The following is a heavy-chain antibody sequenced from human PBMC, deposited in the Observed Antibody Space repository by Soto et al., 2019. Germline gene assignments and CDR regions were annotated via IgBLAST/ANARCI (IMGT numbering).Heavy chain of an antibody. J-gene: IGHJ6*02. CDR2: IGIGGDT. CDR3: AKDGTTGGIHYYGMDV. V-gene: IGHV3-23*01. Sequence: EVQLLESGGGLVQPGGSLRLSCEVSGFTFSSYGMNWVRQAPDKGLELVSPIGIGGDTYYADSVKGRFTISRDNSKTTLFLQMNSLRAEDTALYFCAKDGTTGGIHYYGMDVWGQGTTVTVSS. CDR1: GFTFSSYG. D-gene: IGHD2-15*01.